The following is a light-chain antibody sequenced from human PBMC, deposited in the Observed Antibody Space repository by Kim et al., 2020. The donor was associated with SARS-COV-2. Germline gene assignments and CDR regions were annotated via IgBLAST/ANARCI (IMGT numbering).Light chain of an antibody. J-gene: IGLJ2*01. CDR3: NSRDSNDNVV. Sequence: AWGQTVRITWQGDSLRSYYATWYQQKPGQAPILVIYGKNNRPSGIPDRFSGSSSGNTASLTITGTQAGDEADYYCNSRDSNDNVVFGGGTQLTVL. CDR1: SLRSYY. V-gene: IGLV3-19*01. CDR2: GKN.